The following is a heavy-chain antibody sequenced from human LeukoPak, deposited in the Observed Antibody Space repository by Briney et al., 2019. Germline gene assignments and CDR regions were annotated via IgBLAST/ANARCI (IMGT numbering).Heavy chain of an antibody. CDR2: INAGNDNT. V-gene: IGHV1-3*01. CDR1: GYTLTSYA. J-gene: IGHJ5*02. D-gene: IGHD2-15*01. CDR3: ARDLGYCTGGTCYPNWFDP. Sequence: GASVKVSCKASGYTLTSYAMHWVRQAPGQRLEWMGWINAGNDNTKYSQKFQGRVTITRDTSASTAYMELSSLRSEDTAVYYCARDLGYCTGGTCYPNWFDPWGQGTLVTVSS.